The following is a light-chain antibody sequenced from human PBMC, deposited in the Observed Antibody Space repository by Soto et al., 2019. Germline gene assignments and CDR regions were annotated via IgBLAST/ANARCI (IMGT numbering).Light chain of an antibody. CDR1: QRISTW. Sequence: DIQMTQSPSTLSASVGDRVTITCRASQRISTWLAWCQQKPGKALKVVVYKASTLEIGVPSRSSRSGSVTEFTLTISSLQPDDFATYYCQQYNSYSSFGQGTKVEIK. V-gene: IGKV1-5*03. CDR2: KAS. CDR3: QQYNSYSS. J-gene: IGKJ1*01.